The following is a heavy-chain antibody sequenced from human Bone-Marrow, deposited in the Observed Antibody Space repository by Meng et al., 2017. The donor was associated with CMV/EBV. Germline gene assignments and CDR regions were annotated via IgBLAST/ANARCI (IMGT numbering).Heavy chain of an antibody. CDR1: RGSISSDNYY. V-gene: IGHV4-39*07. D-gene: IGHD3-3*01. CDR3: ARWAQRISFFGVVGGYFDN. CDR2: IYYSGST. Sequence: GSLRLSCTVSRGSISSDNYYWGWIRQPPGKGLEWIGNIYYSGSTYYNPSLKSRFTISLGTSKNQFSLKLTSVTAADTAVYYCARWAQRISFFGVVGGYFDNWGLGALVTVSS. J-gene: IGHJ4*02.